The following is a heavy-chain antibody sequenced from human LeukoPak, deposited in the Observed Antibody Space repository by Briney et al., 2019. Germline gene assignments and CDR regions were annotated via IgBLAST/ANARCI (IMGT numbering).Heavy chain of an antibody. V-gene: IGHV4-59*08. CDR2: IYFSGST. CDR1: GGSLSRYY. CDR3: ARSIVVSVNYFYYGMDV. D-gene: IGHD3-22*01. J-gene: IGHJ6*02. Sequence: SETLSLTCTVSGGSLSRYYWSWVRQPPGGGLEWIGYIYFSGSTNHNPPLKSRVTISVATSTNQFSLKLSSVTAADTAVYYCARSIVVSVNYFYYGMDVWGQGTTVTVSS.